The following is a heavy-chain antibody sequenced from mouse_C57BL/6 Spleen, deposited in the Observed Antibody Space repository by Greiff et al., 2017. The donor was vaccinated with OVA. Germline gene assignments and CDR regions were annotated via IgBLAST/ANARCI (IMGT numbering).Heavy chain of an antibody. CDR1: GFTFSSYA. V-gene: IGHV5-4*01. J-gene: IGHJ3*01. D-gene: IGHD4-1*02. CDR3: ARANWVWFAY. Sequence: DVQLVESGGGLVKPGGSLKLSCAASGFTFSSYAMSWVRQTPEKRLEWVATISDGGSYTYYPDNVKGRFTISRDNAKNNLYLQMRHLKSEDTAMYYCARANWVWFAYWGQGTLVTVSA. CDR2: ISDGGSYT.